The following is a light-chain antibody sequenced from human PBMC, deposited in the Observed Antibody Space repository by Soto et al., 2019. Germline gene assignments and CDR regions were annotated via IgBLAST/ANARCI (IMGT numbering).Light chain of an antibody. Sequence: IPMXQCPSTLSAYXGDSVTIACRSRLSITTXLAWYQQRPGKAAKLLXXAVSSLQSGVPSRLSGSGSGKEFTLTISSLQPDDFATYYCKHYKMYSPWTFGQGTKVDIK. CDR1: LSITTX. CDR3: KHYKMYSPWT. CDR2: AVS. J-gene: IGKJ1*01. V-gene: IGKV1-5*01.